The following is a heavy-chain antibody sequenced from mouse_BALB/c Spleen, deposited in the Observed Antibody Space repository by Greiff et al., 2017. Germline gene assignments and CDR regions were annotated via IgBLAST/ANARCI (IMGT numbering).Heavy chain of an antibody. CDR1: GYTFTSYW. CDR3: TSNRNYAFDY. J-gene: IGHJ2*01. Sequence: VQLQQPGAELVRPGASVKLSCKASGYTFTSYWINWVKQRPGQGLEWIGNIYPSDSYTNYNQKFKDKATLTVDKSSRTAYMQLSSPTSEDSAVYYCTSNRNYAFDYWGQGTTLTVSS. CDR2: IYPSDSYT. D-gene: IGHD2-1*01. V-gene: IGHV1-69*02.